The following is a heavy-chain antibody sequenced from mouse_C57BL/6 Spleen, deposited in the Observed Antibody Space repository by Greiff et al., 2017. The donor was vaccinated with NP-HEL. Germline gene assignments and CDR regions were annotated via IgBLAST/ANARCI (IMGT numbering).Heavy chain of an antibody. J-gene: IGHJ3*01. CDR3: SREGTGFAY. V-gene: IGHV3-6*01. D-gene: IGHD2-14*01. CDR2: ISYDGSN. Sequence: EVQLQQSGPGLVKPSQSLSLTCSVTGYSITSGYYWNWIRQFPGNKLEWMGYISYDGSNNYNPSLKNRVSITRDTSKNQFVLKLNSVTTEDTATYYCSREGTGFAYWGQGTLVTVSA. CDR1: GYSITSGYY.